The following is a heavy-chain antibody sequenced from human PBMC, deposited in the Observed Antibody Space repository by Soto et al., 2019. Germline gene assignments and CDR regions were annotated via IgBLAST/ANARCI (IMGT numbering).Heavy chain of an antibody. CDR2: ISYHGTEK. V-gene: IGHV3-30*18. CDR3: AKDLGGVDTGNYGMDV. CDR1: GVTFSNYA. Sequence: QVQLVESGGGVVQPGMSLRLSCAASGVTFSNYAMHWVRQAPGKGLEWVADISYHGTEKGYADSVKGRFTISRDNSKKALYGQRSSLKPEDTAVYYWAKDLGGVDTGNYGMDVWGQGTTVIVSS. J-gene: IGHJ6*02. D-gene: IGHD5-18*01.